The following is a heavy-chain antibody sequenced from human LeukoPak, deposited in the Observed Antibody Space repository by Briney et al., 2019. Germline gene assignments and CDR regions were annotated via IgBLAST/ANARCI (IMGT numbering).Heavy chain of an antibody. J-gene: IGHJ5*02. CDR1: GGSISSYY. CDR3: ARDTNWFDP. CDR2: IYYSGGT. V-gene: IGHV4-59*01. Sequence: PSETLSLTCTVSGGSISSYYWSWIRQPPGKGLEWIGYIYYSGGTNYNPSLKSRVTISVDTSKNQFSLKLSSVTAADTAVYYCARDTNWFDPWGQGTLVTVSS.